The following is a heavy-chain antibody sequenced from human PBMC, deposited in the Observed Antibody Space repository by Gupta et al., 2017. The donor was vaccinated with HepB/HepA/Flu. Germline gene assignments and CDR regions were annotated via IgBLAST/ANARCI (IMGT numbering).Heavy chain of an antibody. D-gene: IGHD3-10*01. CDR1: GFIFRGQG. Sequence: QVQLVQSGGGVAQPGGSLRLSCAASGFIFRGQGMQWVRQAPGKGLEPVAGISPDGNNRNYVDSVKGRFTISRDNSRNMLYLDLNTLKTDDTAMYFCVQGGSSYDSWGQGTLVTVSS. CDR3: VQGGSSYDS. J-gene: IGHJ4*02. CDR2: ISPDGNNR. V-gene: IGHV3-30*18.